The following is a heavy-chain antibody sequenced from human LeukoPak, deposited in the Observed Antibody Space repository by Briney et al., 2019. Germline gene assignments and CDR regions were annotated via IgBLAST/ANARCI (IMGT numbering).Heavy chain of an antibody. J-gene: IGHJ6*02. CDR2: INPNSGGT. Sequence: GASVKVSCKASGYILTYYHMDWVRQAPRQGLEWMGSINPNSGGTNYAQKFPGRVTITRDTSICTAHMELRSLRSDDTAVYYCARFYYGMDVWGQGTTVTVSS. CDR1: GYILTYYH. D-gene: IGHD3-16*01. V-gene: IGHV1-2*02. CDR3: ARFYYGMDV.